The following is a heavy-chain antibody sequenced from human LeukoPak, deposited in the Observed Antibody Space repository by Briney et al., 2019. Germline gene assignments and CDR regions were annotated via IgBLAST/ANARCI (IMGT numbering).Heavy chain of an antibody. Sequence: PSETLSLTCTVSGGSISSGGFWWSCIRQHPGKGLEWMGYIYYSGSTNYNPSLKSRVTISVDTSKNQFSLRLSSVTAADTAVYYCARHGQQLVPHYELDYWGQGTLVTVSS. CDR2: IYYSGST. V-gene: IGHV4-61*08. J-gene: IGHJ4*02. D-gene: IGHD6-13*01. CDR1: GGSISSGGFW. CDR3: ARHGQQLVPHYELDY.